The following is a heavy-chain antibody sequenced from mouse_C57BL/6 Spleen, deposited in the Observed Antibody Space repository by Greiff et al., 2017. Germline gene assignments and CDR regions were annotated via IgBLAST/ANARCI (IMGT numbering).Heavy chain of an antibody. D-gene: IGHD1-1*01. V-gene: IGHV1-82*01. Sequence: QVQLQQSGAELVMPGASVKMSCKASGYAFSSSWMHWVKQRPGKGLEWIGRIYPGDGDTNYNAKFKGKATMTADKSSSTAYMQLSSLTSEDSAVYFFESKAYYGSSYFAYWGQGTPVTVSA. CDR2: IYPGDGDT. CDR1: GYAFSSSW. CDR3: ESKAYYGSSYFAY. J-gene: IGHJ3*01.